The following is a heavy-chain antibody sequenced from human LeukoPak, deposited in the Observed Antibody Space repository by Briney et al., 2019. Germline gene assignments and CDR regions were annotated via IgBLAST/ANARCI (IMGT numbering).Heavy chain of an antibody. J-gene: IGHJ6*03. CDR2: ISAYNGNT. D-gene: IGHD3-22*01. Sequence: GASVKVSCKASGYTFTNYAMHWVRQAPGQGLEWMGWISAYNGNTNYAQKVQGRVTMTTDTSTSTAYMELRSLRSDDTAVYYCARHPPYYYDTSGYYSGSYYYYMDVWGKGTTVTVSS. V-gene: IGHV1-18*01. CDR3: ARHPPYYYDTSGYYSGSYYYYMDV. CDR1: GYTFTNYA.